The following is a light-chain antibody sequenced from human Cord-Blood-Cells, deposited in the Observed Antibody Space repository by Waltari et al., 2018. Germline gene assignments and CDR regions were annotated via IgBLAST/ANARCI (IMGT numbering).Light chain of an antibody. V-gene: IGLV2-14*01. CDR1: SSDVGGYNY. CDR2: DVS. CDR3: SSYTSSSTLV. J-gene: IGLJ1*01. Sequence: QSALTQPASVSGSPGQSITISCTGTSSDVGGYNYVSWYQQHTGKAPKLLIYDVSTRPSGVSNRFSGSKAGNTASLTISGLQAEDEADYYCSSYTSSSTLVFGTGTKVTVL.